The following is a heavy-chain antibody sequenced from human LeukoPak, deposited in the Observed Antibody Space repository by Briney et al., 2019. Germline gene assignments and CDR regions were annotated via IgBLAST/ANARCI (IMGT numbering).Heavy chain of an antibody. Sequence: ASVKVSCKASGYTFTSYDINWVRQATGQGLEWMGWMNPNSGNTGYAQKFQGRVTMTRNTSISTAYMELSSLRSEDTAVYYCARARSRSGGEPHGYWGQGTLVTVSS. D-gene: IGHD6-13*01. CDR2: MNPNSGNT. CDR1: GYTFTSYD. V-gene: IGHV1-8*01. J-gene: IGHJ4*02. CDR3: ARARSRSGGEPHGY.